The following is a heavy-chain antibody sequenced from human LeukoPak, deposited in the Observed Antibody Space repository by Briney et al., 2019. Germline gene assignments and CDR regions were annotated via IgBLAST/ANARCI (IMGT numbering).Heavy chain of an antibody. Sequence: GGSLRLSCAASGFTVSSNYMSWVRQAPGKGLEWVSVIYSGGSTYYADSVKGRFTISRDNSKNTLYLQMNSLRAEDTAVHYCARYSYYYDSSGYYRYYYFDYWGQGTLVTVSS. J-gene: IGHJ4*02. D-gene: IGHD3-22*01. V-gene: IGHV3-53*01. CDR2: IYSGGST. CDR3: ARYSYYYDSSGYYRYYYFDY. CDR1: GFTVSSNY.